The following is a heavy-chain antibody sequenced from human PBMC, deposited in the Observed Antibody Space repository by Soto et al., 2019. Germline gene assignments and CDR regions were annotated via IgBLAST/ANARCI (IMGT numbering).Heavy chain of an antibody. CDR2: IYRTGST. Sequence: LSPTCTISGVXASSDADYWSWIRPHPGKGLDGIGKIYRTGSTYYSRSRKMRVGISFDTSNNQFSSTRTSFAPPDTAVYYCARYRLSGNKWSKFDYWGRGTLGTVSS. CDR3: ARYRLSGNKWSKFDY. J-gene: IGHJ4*02. D-gene: IGHD3-16*02. CDR1: GVXASSDADY. V-gene: IGHV4-31*03.